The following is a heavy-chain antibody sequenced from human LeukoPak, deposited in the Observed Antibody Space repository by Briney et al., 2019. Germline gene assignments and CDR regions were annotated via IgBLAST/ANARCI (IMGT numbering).Heavy chain of an antibody. Sequence: SETQSLTCTVSGRLHSLCYGLCIRQPAGKGLEWIGRIYTSGSTNYNLSLKSRVTMSVDTSKNQFSLKLSSVTAADTAVYYCARYDAFDIWGQGTMVTVSS. CDR1: GRLHSLCY. CDR2: IYTSGST. CDR3: ARYDAFDI. V-gene: IGHV4-4*07. J-gene: IGHJ3*02.